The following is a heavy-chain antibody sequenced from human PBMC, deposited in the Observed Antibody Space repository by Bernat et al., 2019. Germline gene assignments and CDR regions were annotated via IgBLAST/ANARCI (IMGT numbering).Heavy chain of an antibody. CDR1: GFTFSSYA. CDR3: AKARMDGIDAFDI. Sequence: VQLVESGGGVVQPGRSLRLSCAASGFTFSSYAMSWVRQAPGKGLEWVSAISGSGGSTYYADSVKGRFTISRDNSKNTLYLQMNSLRAEDTAVYYCAKARMDGIDAFDIWGQGTMVTVSS. CDR2: ISGSGGST. J-gene: IGHJ3*02. D-gene: IGHD2-8*01. V-gene: IGHV3-23*04.